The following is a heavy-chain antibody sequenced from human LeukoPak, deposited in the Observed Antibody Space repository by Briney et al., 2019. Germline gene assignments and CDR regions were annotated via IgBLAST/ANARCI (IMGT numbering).Heavy chain of an antibody. Sequence: SKTLSLTCTVSGGSVSSGSYYWSWIRQPPGKGLEWIGYIYYSGSTNYNPSLKSRVTISVDTSKNQFSLKLSSVTAADTAVYYCARDSDLGYCSGGSCNYYFDYWGQGTPVTVSS. CDR1: GGSVSSGSYY. D-gene: IGHD2-15*01. J-gene: IGHJ4*02. CDR3: ARDSDLGYCSGGSCNYYFDY. CDR2: IYYSGST. V-gene: IGHV4-61*01.